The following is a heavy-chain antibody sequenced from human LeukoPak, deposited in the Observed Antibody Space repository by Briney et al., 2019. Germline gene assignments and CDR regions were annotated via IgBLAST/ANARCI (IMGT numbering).Heavy chain of an antibody. J-gene: IGHJ5*02. V-gene: IGHV4-59*12. D-gene: IGHD4-17*01. CDR1: GGSISSYY. CDR2: IYYSGST. Sequence: NPSETLSLTCTVSGGSISSYYWSWIRQPPGKGLEWIGYIYYSGSTNYNPSLKSRVTISVDTSKNQFSLKLSSVTAADTAVYYCARDRRDYGDPNWFDPWGQGTLVTVSS. CDR3: ARDRRDYGDPNWFDP.